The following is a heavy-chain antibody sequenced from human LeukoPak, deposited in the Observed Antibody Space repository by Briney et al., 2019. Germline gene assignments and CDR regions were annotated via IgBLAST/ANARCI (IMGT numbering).Heavy chain of an antibody. CDR3: ARAAKYYDSSGYLNFDY. V-gene: IGHV3-21*01. CDR1: GFTFSSYS. Sequence: TGGSLRLSCAASGFTFSSYSMNWVRQAPGKGLEWVSSISSSSSYIYYADSVKGRFTISRDNAKNSLYLQMNSLRADDTAVYYCARAAKYYDSSGYLNFDYWGQGTLVTVSS. D-gene: IGHD3-22*01. CDR2: ISSSSSYI. J-gene: IGHJ4*02.